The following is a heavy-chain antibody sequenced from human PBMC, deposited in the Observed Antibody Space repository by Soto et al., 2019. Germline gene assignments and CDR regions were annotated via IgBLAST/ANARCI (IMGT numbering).Heavy chain of an antibody. D-gene: IGHD5-12*01. Sequence: EVQLVESGGGLVKPGGSLRLSCAASGFTFSSYSMNWVRQAPGKGLEWVSSISSSSSYIYYADSVKGRFTISRDNAKNSLYRQMNRLRAEDTAVYYCARVRVDIVATDNFDYWGQGTLVTVSS. J-gene: IGHJ4*02. V-gene: IGHV3-21*01. CDR2: ISSSSSYI. CDR1: GFTFSSYS. CDR3: ARVRVDIVATDNFDY.